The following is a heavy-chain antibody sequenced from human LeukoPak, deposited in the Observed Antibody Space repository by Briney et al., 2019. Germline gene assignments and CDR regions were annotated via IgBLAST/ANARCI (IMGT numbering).Heavy chain of an antibody. Sequence: PGGSLRLSCAASGFTFSSYNMNWVRQAPGKGLEWVSYISISSTTIYYADSVKGRFTISRDNGKHSLSLQMNSLRAEDTAVYYCASSTYYYDSSGTRHWYFDLWGRGTLVTVSS. CDR2: ISISSTTI. V-gene: IGHV3-48*01. CDR3: ASSTYYYDSSGTRHWYFDL. J-gene: IGHJ2*01. D-gene: IGHD3-22*01. CDR1: GFTFSSYN.